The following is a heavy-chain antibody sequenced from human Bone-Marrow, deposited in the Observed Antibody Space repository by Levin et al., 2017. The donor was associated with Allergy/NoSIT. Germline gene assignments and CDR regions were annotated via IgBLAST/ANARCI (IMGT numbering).Heavy chain of an antibody. CDR2: INPNSGGT. CDR1: GYTFTGYY. D-gene: IGHD2-2*01. Sequence: ASVKVSCKASGYTFTGYYMHWVRQAPGQGLEWMGWINPNSGGTNYAQKFQGRVTMTRDTSISTAYMELSRLRSDDTAVYYCARGGTGYCSSTSCYPFDYWGQGTLVTVSS. V-gene: IGHV1-2*02. J-gene: IGHJ4*02. CDR3: ARGGTGYCSSTSCYPFDY.